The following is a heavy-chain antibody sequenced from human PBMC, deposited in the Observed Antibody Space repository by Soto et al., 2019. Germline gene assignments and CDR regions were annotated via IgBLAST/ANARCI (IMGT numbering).Heavy chain of an antibody. CDR2: ISSDDNT. CDR1: GFIVNNIF. Sequence: GGSLRPSCAASGFIVNNIFMTWVRQAPGKGLEWLSTISSDDNTYYADSVKGRFTISRDCPKNTLYLQMNSLRAEDTAVYHCARDILGGSYDFSHGGQGALVTVSS. V-gene: IGHV3-66*01. CDR3: ARDILGGSYDFSH. D-gene: IGHD3-3*01. J-gene: IGHJ1*01.